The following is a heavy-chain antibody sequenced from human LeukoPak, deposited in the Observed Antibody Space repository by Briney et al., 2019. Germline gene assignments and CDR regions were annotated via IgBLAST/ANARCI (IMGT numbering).Heavy chain of an antibody. V-gene: IGHV3-23*01. CDR1: GFTFSSYA. J-gene: IGHJ5*02. CDR2: ISGSGGST. CDR3: AKNIAVAGTSSWFDP. Sequence: GGSLRLSCAASGFTFSSYAMSWVRQAPGKGLEWVSAISGSGGSTYYADSVKGRFTIFRDNSKNTLYLQMNSLRAEDTAVYYCAKNIAVAGTSSWFDPWGQGTLVTVSS. D-gene: IGHD6-19*01.